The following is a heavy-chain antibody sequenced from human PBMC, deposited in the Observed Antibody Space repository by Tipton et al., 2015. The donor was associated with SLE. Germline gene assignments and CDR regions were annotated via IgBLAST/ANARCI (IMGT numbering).Heavy chain of an antibody. CDR3: AREVRGITIFGAD. V-gene: IGHV3-48*01. Sequence: QLVQSGGGVVQPGRSLRLSCAASGFTFSSYSMNWVRPAPGKGLEWVSYISSSSTIYYADSVKGRFTISRDNAKNSLYLQMNSLRAEDTAVYYWAREVRGITIFGADWGQGTLVTVSS. J-gene: IGHJ4*02. CDR1: GFTFSSYS. CDR2: ISSSSTI. D-gene: IGHD3-3*01.